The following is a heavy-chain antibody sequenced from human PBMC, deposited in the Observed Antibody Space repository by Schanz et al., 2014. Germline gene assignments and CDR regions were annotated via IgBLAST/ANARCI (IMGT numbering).Heavy chain of an antibody. D-gene: IGHD1-1*01. CDR3: AKIERNED. CDR2: INSVGSNT. Sequence: EVQLAESGGGLVQPGGSLRLSCAASGFTFSSHWMHWVRQDPGKGLVWVARINSVGSNTDYADSVTGRFTISRDNAKNTLYLQMNTLRAEDTAVYFCAKIERNEDWGQGTLVTVSS. CDR1: GFTFSSHW. V-gene: IGHV3-74*02. J-gene: IGHJ4*02.